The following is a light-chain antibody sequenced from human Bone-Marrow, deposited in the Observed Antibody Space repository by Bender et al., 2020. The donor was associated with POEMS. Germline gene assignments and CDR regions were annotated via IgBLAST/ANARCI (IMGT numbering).Light chain of an antibody. J-gene: IGLJ2*01. CDR1: RSDVGTYNL. CDR2: EAT. CDR3: CSYAGSTTL. Sequence: QSALTQPASVSGSPGQSITIPCTGSRSDVGTYNLVSWYQHHPGKAPKLLIYEATKRPSGVSDRFSGSKSGNTATLTISGLQAEDDSNYFCCSYAGSTTLFGGGTKVNFL. V-gene: IGLV2-23*01.